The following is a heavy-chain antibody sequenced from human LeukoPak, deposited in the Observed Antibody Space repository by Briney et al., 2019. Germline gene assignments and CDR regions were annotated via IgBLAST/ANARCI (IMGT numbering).Heavy chain of an antibody. Sequence: GGSLRLSCAASGFTFSSYSMNWVRQAPGKGLEWVSSISSSSSYIYYADSVKGRFTISRDNAKNSLYLQMNSLRAEDTAVYYCARAKSEDIVVVPAALNYYYYYMDVWGKGATVTVSS. J-gene: IGHJ6*03. CDR3: ARAKSEDIVVVPAALNYYYYYMDV. V-gene: IGHV3-21*01. CDR2: ISSSSSYI. CDR1: GFTFSSYS. D-gene: IGHD2-2*01.